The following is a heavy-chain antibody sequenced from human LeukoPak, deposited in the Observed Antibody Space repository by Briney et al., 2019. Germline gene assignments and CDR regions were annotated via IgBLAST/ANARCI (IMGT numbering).Heavy chain of an antibody. V-gene: IGHV3-20*04. Sequence: GGSLRLSCVVSGFMFSDYAMTWVRQAPGKGLEWVSGINWNGDSTDYADSVKGRFTISRDNAKNTLYLQMNSLRAEDTAVYYCARAQSREQQLPFDYWGQGTLVAVSS. CDR3: ARAQSREQQLPFDY. CDR2: INWNGDST. D-gene: IGHD6-13*01. J-gene: IGHJ4*02. CDR1: GFMFSDYA.